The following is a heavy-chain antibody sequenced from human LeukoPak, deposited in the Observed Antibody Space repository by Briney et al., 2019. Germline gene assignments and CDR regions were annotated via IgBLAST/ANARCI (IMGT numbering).Heavy chain of an antibody. Sequence: GESLKISCKGSGYSFTSYWIGWVRQMPGKGLEWMGIIYPGDSDTRYSPSSQGQVTISADKSISTAYLQWSSLKASDTAMYYCARSHCSSTSCYGETIDYWGQGTLVTVSS. D-gene: IGHD2-2*01. CDR1: GYSFTSYW. CDR2: IYPGDSDT. CDR3: ARSHCSSTSCYGETIDY. V-gene: IGHV5-51*01. J-gene: IGHJ4*02.